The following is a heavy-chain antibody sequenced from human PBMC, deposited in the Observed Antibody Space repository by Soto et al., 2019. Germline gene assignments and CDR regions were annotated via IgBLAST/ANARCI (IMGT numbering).Heavy chain of an antibody. CDR2: ISGGGGVT. D-gene: IGHD3-3*01. V-gene: IGHV3-23*01. CDR1: GLSFSRYG. Sequence: GGSLRLSCAASGLSFSRYGMTWVRQAPGKGLEWVSVISGGGGVTYYADSVKGRSTISRDNSKNTLYLQMISLRAEDTAVYFCATRGRSDSSYYYNMDVWGKGTTVTVSS. CDR3: ATRGRSDSSYYYNMDV. J-gene: IGHJ6*03.